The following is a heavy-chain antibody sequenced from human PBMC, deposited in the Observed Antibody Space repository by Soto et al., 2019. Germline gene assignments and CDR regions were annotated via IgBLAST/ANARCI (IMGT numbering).Heavy chain of an antibody. CDR2: IYYSGST. CDR1: GGSISSSSYY. Sequence: SETLSLTCTVSGGSISSSSYYWCWIRQPPGKGLEWIGSIYYSGSTYYNPSLKSRVTISVDTSKNQFSLKLSSVTAADTAVYYCARHLGMDYGDYVRYYYGMDVWGQGTTVTVSS. CDR3: ARHLGMDYGDYVRYYYGMDV. D-gene: IGHD4-17*01. J-gene: IGHJ6*02. V-gene: IGHV4-39*01.